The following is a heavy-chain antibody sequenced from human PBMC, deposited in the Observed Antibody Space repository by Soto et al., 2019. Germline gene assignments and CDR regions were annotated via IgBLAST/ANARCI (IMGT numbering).Heavy chain of an antibody. CDR3: ARRGSGSYYDY. V-gene: IGHV3-23*01. CDR2: ISGSGDST. D-gene: IGHD1-26*01. Sequence: EVQLLESGGGLVQPGGSLRLSCAASGFTFSSYAMSWVRQAPGKGLEWVSVISGSGDSTYYADSVKGRFTISRDNSKTTLYLQMNSLRAEDTAVYYWARRGSGSYYDYWGQGTLVTVSS. J-gene: IGHJ4*02. CDR1: GFTFSSYA.